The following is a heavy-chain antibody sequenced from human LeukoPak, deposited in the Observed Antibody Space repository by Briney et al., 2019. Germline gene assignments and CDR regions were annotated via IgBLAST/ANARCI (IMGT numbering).Heavy chain of an antibody. Sequence: ASVKVSCKASGYTFTGYYMHWVRQAPGQGLEWMGWINPNSGGTNYAQKFQGRVTMTRDTSISTAYMELSRLRSEDTAVYYCRTDRYGDYGDYIDCWGQGTLVTVSS. CDR1: GYTFTGYY. J-gene: IGHJ4*02. CDR2: INPNSGGT. V-gene: IGHV1-2*02. CDR3: RTDRYGDYGDYIDC. D-gene: IGHD4-17*01.